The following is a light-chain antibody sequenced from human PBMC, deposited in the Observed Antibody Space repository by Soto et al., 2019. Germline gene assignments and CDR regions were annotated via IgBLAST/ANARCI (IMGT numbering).Light chain of an antibody. J-gene: IGLJ1*01. CDR2: EVS. CDR3: SSYAGCTSCGYV. Sequence: QSALTQPPSASGSPGQSVTISCTGTSSDVGGYNYVSWYQQHPGKAPKLMIYEVSKRPSGVPDRFSGSKSGNTASLTVSGLQAEDAADYDCSSYAGCTSCGYVFGTGTKLTVL. CDR1: SSDVGGYNY. V-gene: IGLV2-8*01.